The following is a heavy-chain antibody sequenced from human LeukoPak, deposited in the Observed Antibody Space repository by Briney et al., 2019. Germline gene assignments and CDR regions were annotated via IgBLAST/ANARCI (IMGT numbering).Heavy chain of an antibody. V-gene: IGHV3-7*03. Sequence: GGSLRLSCAASEFTFGTYWMSWVRQAPGKGLEWVANIKGDGSEKRYVGSVRGRSTISRDNAKNSLYLQMNSLRADDTAVYYCAREFNIAVAGIYTGFDIWGQGTMVTVSS. CDR3: AREFNIAVAGIYTGFDI. CDR1: EFTFGTYW. CDR2: IKGDGSEK. J-gene: IGHJ3*02. D-gene: IGHD6-19*01.